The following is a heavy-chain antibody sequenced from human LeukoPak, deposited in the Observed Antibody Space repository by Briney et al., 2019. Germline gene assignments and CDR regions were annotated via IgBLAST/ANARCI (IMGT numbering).Heavy chain of an antibody. CDR1: GGSISSSSHY. CDR2: MYYRGST. V-gene: IGHV4-39*07. Sequence: SETLSLTCTVSGGSISSSSHYWGWIRQPPGKGLEWIGSMYYRGSTYHNPSLKSRVTISVDTSKNQFSLKLSSVTAADTAVYYCARGTYYYDSSGDRGAFDIWGQGTMVTVSS. J-gene: IGHJ3*02. CDR3: ARGTYYYDSSGDRGAFDI. D-gene: IGHD3-22*01.